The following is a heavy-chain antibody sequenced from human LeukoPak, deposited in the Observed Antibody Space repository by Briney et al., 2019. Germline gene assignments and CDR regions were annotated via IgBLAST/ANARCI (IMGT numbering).Heavy chain of an antibody. Sequence: GGSLRLSCAASGITFSRRAMHWVRQAPGKGLEWVAYIRSDGSREYYADSVKGRFTVSRDISKNTLYLQLNSLRAEDTALYYCASGGEVGTYYFDSWGQGTLVTVSS. D-gene: IGHD2-2*01. CDR2: IRSDGSRE. J-gene: IGHJ4*02. CDR3: ASGGEVGTYYFDS. CDR1: GITFSRRA. V-gene: IGHV3-30*02.